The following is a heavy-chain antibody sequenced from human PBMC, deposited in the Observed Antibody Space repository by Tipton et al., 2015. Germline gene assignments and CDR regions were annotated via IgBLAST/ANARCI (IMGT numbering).Heavy chain of an antibody. J-gene: IGHJ4*02. D-gene: IGHD3-22*01. CDR3: ARAEGDYDVSGYFY. Sequence: SLRLSCAASKFTFSTYWMHWVRQAPGKGLVWVSRINSDGSTTSYADSVKGRFTISRDNVKNTLYLQMDSLRAEDTAVYYCARAEGDYDVSGYFYWGQGTLVTVSS. CDR2: INSDGSTT. V-gene: IGHV3-74*01. CDR1: KFTFSTYW.